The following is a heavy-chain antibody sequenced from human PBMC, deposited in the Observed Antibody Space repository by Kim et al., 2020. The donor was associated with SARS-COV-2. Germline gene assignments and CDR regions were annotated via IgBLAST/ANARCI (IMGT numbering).Heavy chain of an antibody. Sequence: GGSLRLSCAASGFTFSNAWMSWVRQAPGKGLEWVGRIKSKTDGGTTDYAAPVKGRFTISRDDSKNTLYLQMNSLKTEDTAVYYCTTEIGRSHRSRNFDYWGQGTLVTVSS. CDR3: TTEIGRSHRSRNFDY. D-gene: IGHD2-15*01. CDR2: IKSKTDGGTT. V-gene: IGHV3-15*01. CDR1: GFTFSNAW. J-gene: IGHJ4*02.